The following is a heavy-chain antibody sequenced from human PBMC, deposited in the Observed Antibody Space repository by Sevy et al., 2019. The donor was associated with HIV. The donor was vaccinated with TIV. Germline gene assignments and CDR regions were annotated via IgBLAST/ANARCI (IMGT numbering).Heavy chain of an antibody. Sequence: GGSLRLSCAASGFTFSGSAIHWVRQASGKGLEWVGRIRSKANSYATAYAASVKGRFAISRDDSKNTAYLQMNSLKIEDTAVYYCTRPSGDSSSGRQDHWGQGTLVTVSS. J-gene: IGHJ4*02. CDR3: TRPSGDSSSGRQDH. D-gene: IGHD3-10*01. CDR1: GFTFSGSA. CDR2: IRSKANSYAT. V-gene: IGHV3-73*01.